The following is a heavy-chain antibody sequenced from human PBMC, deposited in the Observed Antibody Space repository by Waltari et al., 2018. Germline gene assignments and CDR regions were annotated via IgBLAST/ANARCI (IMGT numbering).Heavy chain of an antibody. CDR3: ARDPAAGGY. D-gene: IGHD6-13*01. V-gene: IGHV3-53*01. J-gene: IGHJ4*02. CDR1: GFTVSSNY. Sequence: EVQLVESGGGLIQPGGSLRLSCAASGFTVSSNYMSWVRQAPGKGLEWVSAISGSGGSTYYADSVKGRFTISRDNSKNTLYLQMNSLRAEDTAVYYCARDPAAGGYWGQGTLVTVSS. CDR2: SGSGGST.